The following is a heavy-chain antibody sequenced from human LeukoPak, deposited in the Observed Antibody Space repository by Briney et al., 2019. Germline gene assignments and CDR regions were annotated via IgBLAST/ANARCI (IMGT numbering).Heavy chain of an antibody. CDR3: ARHYFYSGDSYRRAFDI. J-gene: IGHJ3*02. CDR2: ISYSGST. CDR1: GGSISSYY. V-gene: IGHV4-59*08. Sequence: SETLSLTCTVSGGSISSYYWSWIRQSPGRGLEWIGYISYSGSTNYNPSLESRVTISVDTSKNQFSLKLSSVTAADTAVYYCARHYFYSGDSYRRAFDIWGQGTVVTVSS. D-gene: IGHD3-22*01.